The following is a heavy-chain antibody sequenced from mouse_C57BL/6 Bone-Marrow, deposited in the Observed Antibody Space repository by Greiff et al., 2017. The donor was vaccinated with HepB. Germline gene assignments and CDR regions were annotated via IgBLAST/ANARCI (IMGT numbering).Heavy chain of an antibody. CDR2: IDPSDSET. V-gene: IGHV1-52*01. D-gene: IGHD1-1*01. J-gene: IGHJ2*01. CDR1: GYTFTSYW. Sequence: QVHVKQPGAELVRPGSSVKLSCKASGYTFTSYWMHWVKQRPIQGLEWIGNIDPSDSETHYNQKFKDKATLTVDKSSSTAYMQLSSLTSEDSAVYYCARRGLLRYYFDYWGQGTTLTVSS. CDR3: ARRGLLRYYFDY.